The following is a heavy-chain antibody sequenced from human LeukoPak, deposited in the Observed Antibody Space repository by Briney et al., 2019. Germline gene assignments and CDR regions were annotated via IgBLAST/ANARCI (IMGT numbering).Heavy chain of an antibody. CDR2: IYHSGST. Sequence: PSETLSLTCAVPGCSISSGYYWGWIRQPPGKGLEWIGSIYHSGSTYYNPSLKSRVPISVDTSKNQFSLKRSSVTAADTAVYYCARKGDYDGYAFDYWGQGTLVTVSS. J-gene: IGHJ4*02. D-gene: IGHD4-17*01. CDR3: ARKGDYDGYAFDY. V-gene: IGHV4-38-2*01. CDR1: GCSISSGYY.